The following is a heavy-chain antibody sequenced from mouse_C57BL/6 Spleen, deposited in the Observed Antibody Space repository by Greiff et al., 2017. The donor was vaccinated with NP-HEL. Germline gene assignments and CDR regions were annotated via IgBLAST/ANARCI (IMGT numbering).Heavy chain of an antibody. D-gene: IGHD2-3*01. CDR1: GYTFTSYW. V-gene: IGHV1-50*01. Sequence: VQLQQPGAELVKPGASVKLSCKASGYTFTSYWMQWVKQRPGQGLEWIGEIDPSDSYTNYNQKFKGKATLTVDTSSSTAYMQLSSLTSEDSAVYYCARFNDGYSDYWGQGTTLTVSS. J-gene: IGHJ2*01. CDR3: ARFNDGYSDY. CDR2: IDPSDSYT.